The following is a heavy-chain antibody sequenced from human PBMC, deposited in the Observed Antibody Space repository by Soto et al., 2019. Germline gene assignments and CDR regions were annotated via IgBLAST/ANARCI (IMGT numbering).Heavy chain of an antibody. D-gene: IGHD6-13*01. CDR2: IYYSGST. Sequence: PSETLSLTCVVSGGSLSSYYWSWIRQPPGKGLEWIGYIYYSGSTNYNPSLKSRVTISVDTSKNQFSLKLSSVTAADTAVYYCARRYGSSFDYWGQGTLVTVS. CDR1: GGSLSSYY. J-gene: IGHJ4*02. V-gene: IGHV4-59*01. CDR3: ARRYGSSFDY.